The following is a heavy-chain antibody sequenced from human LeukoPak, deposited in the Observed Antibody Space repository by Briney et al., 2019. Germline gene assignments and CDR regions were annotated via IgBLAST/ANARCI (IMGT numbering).Heavy chain of an antibody. CDR2: MNPNSGNT. V-gene: IGHV1-8*01. CDR1: GYTFTSYD. Sequence: ASVKVSCKASGYTFTSYDINWVRQATGQGLEWMGWMNPNSGNTGYAQKFQGRVTMTRNTSISTAYMELSSLRSEDTAVYYCARPHSSTSYHVFDYWGQGTLVTVSS. J-gene: IGHJ4*02. CDR3: ARPHSSTSYHVFDY. D-gene: IGHD2-2*01.